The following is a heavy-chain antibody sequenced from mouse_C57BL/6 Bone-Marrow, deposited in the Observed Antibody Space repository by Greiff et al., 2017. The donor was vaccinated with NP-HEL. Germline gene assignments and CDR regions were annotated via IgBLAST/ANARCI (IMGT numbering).Heavy chain of an antibody. CDR3: TTTTVYYFDY. CDR2: IDPENGDT. Sequence: EVQRVESGAELVRPGASVKLSCTASGFNIKDDYMHWVKQRPEQGLEWIGWIDPENGDTEYDSKFQGKATITADTSSNTAYLQLSSLTSEDTAVYYCTTTTVYYFDYGGQGTTLTVSA. V-gene: IGHV14-4*01. CDR1: GFNIKDDY. D-gene: IGHD1-1*01. J-gene: IGHJ2*01.